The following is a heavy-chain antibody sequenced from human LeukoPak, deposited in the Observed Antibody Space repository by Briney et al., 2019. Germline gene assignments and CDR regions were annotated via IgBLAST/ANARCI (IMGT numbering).Heavy chain of an antibody. CDR1: GFTFSSYA. CDR2: ISWDGGST. J-gene: IGHJ6*02. Sequence: PGGSLRLSCAASGFTFSSYAMNWVRQAPGKGLEWVSLISWDGGSTYYADSVKGRFTISRDNSKNSLYLQMNSLRTEDTALYYCAKDMWGTTSDKTYYYYGMDVWGQGTTVTVSS. CDR3: AKDMWGTTSDKTYYYYGMDV. D-gene: IGHD2-2*01. V-gene: IGHV3-43*01.